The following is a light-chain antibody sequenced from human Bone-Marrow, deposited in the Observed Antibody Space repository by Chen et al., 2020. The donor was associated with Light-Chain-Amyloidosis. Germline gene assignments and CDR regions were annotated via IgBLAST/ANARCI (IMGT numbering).Light chain of an antibody. CDR1: SSNIGAGYD. CDR3: QSYDTRLSGLYV. Sequence: QSVLTQPPSVSGAPGPRVTISCTGSSSNIGAGYDVHWYQQLPGTAPKLLIYANDNRPSGFPDRFSCSKSGTSASLAITGLQAEDEADYYCQSYDTRLSGLYVFGTGTKVTVL. CDR2: AND. V-gene: IGLV1-40*01. J-gene: IGLJ1*01.